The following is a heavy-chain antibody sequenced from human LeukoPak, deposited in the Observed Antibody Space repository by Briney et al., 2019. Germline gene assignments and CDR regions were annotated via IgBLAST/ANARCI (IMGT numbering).Heavy chain of an antibody. V-gene: IGHV3-23*01. J-gene: IGHJ4*02. CDR3: ATLQSMAARPGYFDY. CDR1: GFTFSSYS. D-gene: IGHD6-6*01. CDR2: ISGGGGST. Sequence: PGGSLRLSCAASGFTFSSYSMNWVRQAPGKGLEWVSAISGGGGSTNYADSVKGRCTISRDNSKNTLYLQMNSLRAEDTAVYYCATLQSMAARPGYFDYWGQGTLVTVSS.